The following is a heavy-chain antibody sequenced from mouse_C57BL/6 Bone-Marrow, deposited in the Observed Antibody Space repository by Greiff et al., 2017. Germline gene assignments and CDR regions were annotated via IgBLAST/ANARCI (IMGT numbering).Heavy chain of an antibody. CDR3: ARHVYGSSYAMDY. V-gene: IGHV2-6-1*01. Sequence: QVQLKESGPGLVAPSQSLSITCTVSGFSLTSYGVHWVRQPPGKGLEWLVVIWSDGSTTYNSAPKSRLSISKDNSKSQVFLKMNSLQTDDTAMYYCARHVYGSSYAMDYWGQGTSVTVSS. J-gene: IGHJ4*01. CDR2: IWSDGST. CDR1: GFSLTSYG. D-gene: IGHD1-1*01.